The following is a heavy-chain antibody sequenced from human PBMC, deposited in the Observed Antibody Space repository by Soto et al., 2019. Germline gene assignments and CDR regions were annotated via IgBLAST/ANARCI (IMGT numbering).Heavy chain of an antibody. CDR1: GFSFDNYW. V-gene: IGHV3-7*05. D-gene: IGHD3-22*01. CDR3: VRDDFYDVSANDAFDF. J-gene: IGHJ3*01. Sequence: EVQLVQSGGGLVQPGGSLRLSCAASGFSFDNYWMSWVRQATGKGLEWVANIKEDGGEKYYEDSVKGRFTISRDNAKSLLYLQMNSLRAEDTAVYYCVRDDFYDVSANDAFDFWGQGTMVTVSS. CDR2: IKEDGGEK.